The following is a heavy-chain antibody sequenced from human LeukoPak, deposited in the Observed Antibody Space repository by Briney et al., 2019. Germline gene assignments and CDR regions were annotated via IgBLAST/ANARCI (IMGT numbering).Heavy chain of an antibody. D-gene: IGHD2-21*01. Sequence: GGSLRLSCVVSGFTFSTYTMNWVRQAPGKGLEWVSSITSSGTYIYYADSVKGRFTISRDNAKNSLYLQMNSLRAEDTAVYYCARDRANIVVVSASEYWGQGTLVTVSS. CDR1: GFTFSTYT. V-gene: IGHV3-21*01. CDR3: ARDRANIVVVSASEY. J-gene: IGHJ4*02. CDR2: ITSSGTYI.